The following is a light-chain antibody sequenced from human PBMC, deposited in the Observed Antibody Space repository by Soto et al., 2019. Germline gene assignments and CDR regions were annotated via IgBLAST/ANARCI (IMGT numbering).Light chain of an antibody. CDR3: QQYNNWLRT. Sequence: EIVMTQSPATLSVSPGERATLSCRASQSVSSNLAWYQQKPGQAPRLLIYGASTRATGIPARFSGSGSGTEFTLTLSSLQSEDFAVYYCQQYNNWLRTFGPGTKVDIK. CDR2: GAS. V-gene: IGKV3-15*01. CDR1: QSVSSN. J-gene: IGKJ3*01.